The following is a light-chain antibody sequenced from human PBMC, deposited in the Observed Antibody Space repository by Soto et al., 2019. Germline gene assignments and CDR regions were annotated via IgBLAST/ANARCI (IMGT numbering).Light chain of an antibody. CDR2: GAS. CDR3: QHYGSSLS. J-gene: IGKJ5*01. V-gene: IGKV3-20*01. CDR1: QSVSSGY. Sequence: EIVLTQSPGTLSLSPGERATLSCRASQSVSSGYLAWYHQKPGQAPGLLIYGASSRATVIPDRFSGSGSGTDFTLTISRLEPEDFAVYYCQHYGSSLSFGQGTRLEIK.